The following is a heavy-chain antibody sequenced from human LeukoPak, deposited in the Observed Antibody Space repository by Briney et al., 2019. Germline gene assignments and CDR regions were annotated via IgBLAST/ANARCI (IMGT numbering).Heavy chain of an antibody. CDR2: INPNSGGT. J-gene: IGHJ4*02. CDR3: ARMLGAGTVLVY. D-gene: IGHD6-13*01. Sequence: ASVKVSCKASGYTFTGYYMHWVRQAPGQGLEWMGRINPNSGGTNYAQKFQGRVTMTRDTSISTAYMELSRLRSDDTAVYYCARMLGAGTVLVYWGRGTLVTVSS. V-gene: IGHV1-2*06. CDR1: GYTFTGYY.